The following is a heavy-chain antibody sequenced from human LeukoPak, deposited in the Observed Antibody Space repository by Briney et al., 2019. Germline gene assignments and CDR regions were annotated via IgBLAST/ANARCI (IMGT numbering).Heavy chain of an antibody. CDR1: GGSISSGGYY. J-gene: IGHJ6*02. V-gene: IGHV4-30-2*01. D-gene: IGHD5-18*01. Sequence: KSSQTLSLTCTVSGGSISSGGYYWSWIRQPPGKGLEWIGEINHSGSTNYNPSLKSRVTISVDTSKNQFSLKLSSVTAADTAVYYCARGRSWIQLWGSGYYGMDVWGQGTTVTVSS. CDR2: INHSGST. CDR3: ARGRSWIQLWGSGYYGMDV.